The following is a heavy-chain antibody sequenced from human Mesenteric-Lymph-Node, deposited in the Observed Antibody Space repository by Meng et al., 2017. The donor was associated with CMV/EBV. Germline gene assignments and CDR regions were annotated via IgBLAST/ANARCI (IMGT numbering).Heavy chain of an antibody. CDR1: GGSFSGYY. CDR3: ARSQITIFGVVIGPDY. D-gene: IGHD3-3*01. Sequence: SETLSLTCAVYGGSFSGYYWSWIRQPPGKGLEWIGEINHSGSTNYNPSLKSRVTISVDTSKNQFSLKLSSVTAADTAVYYCARSQITIFGVVIGPDYWGQGILVTVSS. J-gene: IGHJ4*02. CDR2: INHSGST. V-gene: IGHV4-34*01.